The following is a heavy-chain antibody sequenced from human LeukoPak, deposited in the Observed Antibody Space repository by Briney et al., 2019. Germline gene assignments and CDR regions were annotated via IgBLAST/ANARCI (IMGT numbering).Heavy chain of an antibody. V-gene: IGHV4-4*07. J-gene: IGHJ5*02. CDR1: GGSISSYY. D-gene: IGHD3-22*01. CDR2: IYTSGST. CDR3: ARDFVGYYDSSGYAWFDP. Sequence: SETLSLTCTVSGGSISSYYWSWIRRPAGKGLEWIGRIYTSGSTNYNPSLKSRVTMSVDTSKNQFSLKLSSVTAADTAVYYCARDFVGYYDSSGYAWFDPWGQGTLVTVSS.